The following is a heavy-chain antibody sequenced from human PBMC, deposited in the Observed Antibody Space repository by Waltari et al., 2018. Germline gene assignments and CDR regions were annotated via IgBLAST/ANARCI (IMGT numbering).Heavy chain of an antibody. CDR1: GYIFTDYH. CDR3: AKVRPSSS. J-gene: IGHJ4*02. V-gene: IGHV1-2*02. CDR2: IKCESGGT. Sequence: QAQLVQSGAEVKKPGASVKVSCKASGYIFTDYHIHWVRQSPGQGLEWIGLIKCESGGTNYAQKFQGRVTMTRDTSISTVYMELRSLMSDDTAVYYCAKVRPSSSWGQGILVTVSS. D-gene: IGHD6-13*01.